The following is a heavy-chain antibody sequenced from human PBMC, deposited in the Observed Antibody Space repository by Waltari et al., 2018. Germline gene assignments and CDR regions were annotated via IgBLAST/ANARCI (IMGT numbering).Heavy chain of an antibody. D-gene: IGHD4-4*01. V-gene: IGHV4-30-4*08. CDR1: GGSISSGDYY. Sequence: QVQLQESGPGLVKPSQTLSLTCTVSGGSISSGDYYWSWIRQPPGKGREWIGYLYYRGSTYHNPALKSRVTITVDTAKDQVSLKVSSVTAADTAVYYWARDNGGLQVGWFDPWGQGTLVNVSS. CDR3: ARDNGGLQVGWFDP. J-gene: IGHJ5*02. CDR2: LYYRGST.